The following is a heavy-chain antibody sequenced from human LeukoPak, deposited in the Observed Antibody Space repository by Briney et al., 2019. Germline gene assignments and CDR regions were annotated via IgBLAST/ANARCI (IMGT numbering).Heavy chain of an antibody. CDR3: AREGYCSGGSCYSEIDY. V-gene: IGHV4-38-2*02. J-gene: IGHJ4*02. D-gene: IGHD2-15*01. CDR2: IYHSGST. Sequence: PSETLSLTCAVSGYSISSGYYWGWIRQPPGKGLEWIGSIYHSGSTYYNPSLKSRVTISVDTSKNQFSLKLSSVTAAGTAVYYCAREGYCSGGSCYSEIDYWGQGTLVTVSS. CDR1: GYSISSGYY.